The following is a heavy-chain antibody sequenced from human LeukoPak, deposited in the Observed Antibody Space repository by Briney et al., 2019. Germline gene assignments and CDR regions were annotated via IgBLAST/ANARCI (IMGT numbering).Heavy chain of an antibody. J-gene: IGHJ6*02. Sequence: ASVKVSCKASGYTFTSYDINWVRQATGQGLEWMGWISAYNGNTNYAQKLQGRVTMTTDTSTSTAYMELRSLRSDDTAVYYCARDYPSGRVYYYYYGMDVWGQGTTVTVSS. CDR3: ARDYPSGRVYYYYYGMDV. CDR1: GYTFTSYD. CDR2: ISAYNGNT. V-gene: IGHV1-18*01.